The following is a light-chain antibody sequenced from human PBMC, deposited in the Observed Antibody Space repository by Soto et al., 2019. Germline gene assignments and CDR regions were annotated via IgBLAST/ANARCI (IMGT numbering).Light chain of an antibody. J-gene: IGKJ1*01. V-gene: IGKV3-15*01. CDR3: QQYNNWPPT. CDR2: GAS. CDR1: QSVSSN. Sequence: EIVLTQSPGTLSLSTGERATLSCRASQSVSSNLAWYQHKPGQAPRLLIYGASTGATGIPARFSGSGSGTEFTLTISSLQSEDFAVYYCQQYNNWPPTFGQGTKVDI.